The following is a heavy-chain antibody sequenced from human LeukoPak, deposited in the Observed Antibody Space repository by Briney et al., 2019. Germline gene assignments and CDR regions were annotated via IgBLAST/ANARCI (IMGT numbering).Heavy chain of an antibody. CDR2: IRYDGSNK. Sequence: GGSLRLSCAASGFTFSIYGMHWVRQAPGKGLEWVAFIRYDGSNKYYADSVKGRFTISRDNSKNTLYLQMNSLRAEDTAVYYCAKDPPYTAMTPRYDYWGQGTLVTVSS. J-gene: IGHJ4*02. CDR1: GFTFSIYG. V-gene: IGHV3-30*02. D-gene: IGHD5-18*01. CDR3: AKDPPYTAMTPRYDY.